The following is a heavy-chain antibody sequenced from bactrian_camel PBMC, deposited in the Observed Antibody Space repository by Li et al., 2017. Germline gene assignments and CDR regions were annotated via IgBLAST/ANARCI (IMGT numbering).Heavy chain of an antibody. J-gene: IGHJ4*01. V-gene: IGHV3S53*01. CDR2: YTFGRST. D-gene: IGHD7*01. CDR1: GNTYSLNC. Sequence: HVQLVESGGGTAQPGRSLRLSCAASGNTYSLNCLGWFRQTPGKEREQVAVFIYTFGRSTRCADSVKGRSTISQDATNTVHLQMNNLKAEDTAIYYCAADVGMMSGDCRPNYWGQGTQVTVTS. CDR3: AADVGMMSGDCRPNY.